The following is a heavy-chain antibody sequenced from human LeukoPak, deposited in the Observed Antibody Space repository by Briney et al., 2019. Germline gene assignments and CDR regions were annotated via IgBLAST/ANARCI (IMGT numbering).Heavy chain of an antibody. CDR3: ARDMSFSTSDWYGELDN. CDR1: GFTFDNFC. J-gene: IGHJ4*02. V-gene: IGHV3-7*05. Sequence: GGSLRLSCAASGFTFDNFCMSWVRQAPGKGLEWVANIKQDGSEIYYVDSVKGRFTISRDNAKKLLYLQMNSLRAEDTALYYCARDMSFSTSDWYGELDNWGQGTLVTVSS. D-gene: IGHD6-19*01. CDR2: IKQDGSEI.